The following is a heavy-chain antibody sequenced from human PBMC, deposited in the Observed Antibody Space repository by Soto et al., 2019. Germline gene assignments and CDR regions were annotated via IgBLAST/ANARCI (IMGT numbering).Heavy chain of an antibody. CDR2: ISYDGSNK. D-gene: IGHD4-17*01. V-gene: IGHV3-30*18. Sequence: GGSLRLSCAASGFTFSSYAMHWVRRAPGKGLEWVAIISYDGSNKYYADSVKGRFTISRDNSKNTLYLQMNSLRAEDTAVYYCAKDEGRSTVTPTFDYWGQGTLVTVSS. CDR1: GFTFSSYA. CDR3: AKDEGRSTVTPTFDY. J-gene: IGHJ4*02.